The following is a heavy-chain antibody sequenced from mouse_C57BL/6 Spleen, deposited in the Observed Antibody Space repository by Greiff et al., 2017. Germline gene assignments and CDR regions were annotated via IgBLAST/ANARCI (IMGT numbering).Heavy chain of an antibody. D-gene: IGHD2-4*01. CDR3: ARSDYDSSWFAY. V-gene: IGHV1-54*01. Sequence: QVQLQQSGAELVRPGTSVKVSCKASRYAFTNYLIEWVKQRPGQGLEWIGVINPGSGGTNYNEKFKGKATLTADKSSSTAYMQLSSLTSEDSAVYFCARSDYDSSWFAYWGQGTLVTVSA. CDR1: RYAFTNYL. CDR2: INPGSGGT. J-gene: IGHJ3*01.